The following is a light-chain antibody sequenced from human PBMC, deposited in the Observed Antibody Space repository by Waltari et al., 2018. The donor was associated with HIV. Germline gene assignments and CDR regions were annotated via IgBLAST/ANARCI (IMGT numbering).Light chain of an antibody. CDR1: ISDVGGYNY. J-gene: IGLJ1*01. V-gene: IGLV2-14*03. CDR2: DVS. CDR3: NSYTSSSTLGV. Sequence: QSALTQPASVSGSPGQSITISCTGTISDVGGYNYVSWYQQHPGNAPKLMIYDVSNRPAGVSSRYAGSRSGNTASLTISRLQADDEADYYCNSYTSSSTLGVVGTGTKVTGL.